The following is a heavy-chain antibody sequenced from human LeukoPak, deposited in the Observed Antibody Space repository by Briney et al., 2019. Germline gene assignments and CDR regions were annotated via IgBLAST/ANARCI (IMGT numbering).Heavy chain of an antibody. J-gene: IGHJ3*02. CDR3: ARPTRRSSSLPQDDAFDI. V-gene: IGHV1-18*01. CDR2: ISAYNGNT. Sequence: ASVKVSCKASGYTFTSYGISWVRQAPGQGLEWMGWISAYNGNTNYAQKLQGRVTMTTDTSTSTAYMELRSLRSDDTAVYYCARPTRRSSSLPQDDAFDIWGQGTMVTVSS. D-gene: IGHD6-13*01. CDR1: GYTFTSYG.